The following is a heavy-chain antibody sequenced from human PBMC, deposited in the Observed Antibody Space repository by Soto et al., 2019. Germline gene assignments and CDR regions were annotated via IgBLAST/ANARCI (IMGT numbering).Heavy chain of an antibody. J-gene: IGHJ4*02. Sequence: ASVKVSCKASGGTFSSYAISWVRQAPGQGLEWMGGIIPIFGTANYAQKFQGRVTITADESTSTAYIELSSLRSEDTAVYYCARGMRGGGYSYFDYWGQGTLVTVSS. CDR1: GGTFSSYA. V-gene: IGHV1-69*13. CDR2: IIPIFGTA. CDR3: ARGMRGGGYSYFDY. D-gene: IGHD3-16*01.